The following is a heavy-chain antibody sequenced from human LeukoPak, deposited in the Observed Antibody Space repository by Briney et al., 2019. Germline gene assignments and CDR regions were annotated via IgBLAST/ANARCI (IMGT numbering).Heavy chain of an antibody. D-gene: IGHD3-22*01. Sequence: GGSLRLSCAASGFTFDDYGMSWVRQAPGKGLEWVSSISSGSSYIFYADSVKGRFTISRDNAKNSLYLQMNSLRAEDTAVYYCARGEMVVVSWFDPWGQGTLVTVPS. V-gene: IGHV3-21*06. CDR2: ISSGSSYI. CDR1: GFTFDDYG. J-gene: IGHJ5*02. CDR3: ARGEMVVVSWFDP.